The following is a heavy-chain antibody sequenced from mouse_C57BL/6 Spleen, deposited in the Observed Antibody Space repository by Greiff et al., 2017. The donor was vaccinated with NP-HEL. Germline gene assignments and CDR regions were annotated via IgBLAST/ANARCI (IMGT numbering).Heavy chain of an antibody. Sequence: QVQLQQSGPELVKPGASVKISCKAFGYAFSSSWMNWVKQRPGKGLEWIGRIYPGDGDTNYNGKFKGKATLTADKSSSTAYMQLSSLTSEDSAVYFCARGGYYQGWFAYWGQGTLVTVSA. D-gene: IGHD2-3*01. V-gene: IGHV1-82*01. CDR1: GYAFSSSW. J-gene: IGHJ3*01. CDR2: IYPGDGDT. CDR3: ARGGYYQGWFAY.